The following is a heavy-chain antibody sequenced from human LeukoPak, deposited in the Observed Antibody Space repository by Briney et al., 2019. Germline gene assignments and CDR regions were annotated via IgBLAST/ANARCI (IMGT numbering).Heavy chain of an antibody. CDR2: INTTGST. CDR3: ARLAYSVTYIGRFDP. D-gene: IGHD1-26*01. CDR1: GGSINSYY. V-gene: IGHV4-4*09. J-gene: IGHJ5*02. Sequence: SETLSLTCTVSGGSINSYYWNWLRQPPGKGVEGLRYINTTGSTNSNPPLKRRVSISVETSKNQFSLMLSSVTAADTAVYYYARLAYSVTYIGRFDPWGQGTLVTVSS.